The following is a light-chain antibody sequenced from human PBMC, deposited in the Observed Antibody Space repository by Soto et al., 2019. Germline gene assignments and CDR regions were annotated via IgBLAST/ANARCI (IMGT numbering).Light chain of an antibody. J-gene: IGLJ1*01. CDR3: SSYTSSSTEV. Sequence: QSALTQPASVSGSPGQSITISCTGTSSDVGGYNYVSWYQHHPGKAPKLLIYDVNSRPSGVSDRFSGSKSGNTASLTISGLQAEDEADYYCSSYTSSSTEVFGTGTKVT. CDR2: DVN. CDR1: SSDVGGYNY. V-gene: IGLV2-14*03.